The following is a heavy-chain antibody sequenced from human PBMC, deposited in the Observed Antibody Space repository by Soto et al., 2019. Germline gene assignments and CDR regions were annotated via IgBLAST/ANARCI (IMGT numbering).Heavy chain of an antibody. Sequence: QVQLVQSGAEVKKPGASVKVSCKASGYTFTSSGISWVRQSPGQGLEWMGWISAYNGNTNYAQKLQGRVTITTDTSTSTAYMELRRLRSDDTAVDYCARDRALELGDYWGQGTLVTVSS. CDR2: ISAYNGNT. J-gene: IGHJ4*02. D-gene: IGHD1-26*01. CDR3: ARDRALELGDY. CDR1: GYTFTSSG. V-gene: IGHV1-18*01.